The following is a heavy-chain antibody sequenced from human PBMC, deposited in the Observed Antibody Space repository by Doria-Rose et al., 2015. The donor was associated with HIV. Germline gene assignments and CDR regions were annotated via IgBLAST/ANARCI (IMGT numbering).Heavy chain of an antibody. V-gene: IGHV2-26*01. CDR1: GVSLSSPGMG. J-gene: IGHJ4*02. D-gene: IGHD6-13*01. Sequence: QITLKESGPVLVKPTETLTLTCTVSGVSLSSPGMGVSWIRQPPGKALDWLANIFSDDERSYTTSLKSRLTISRGTSKSQVVLTMTDMDPVDTATYYCARIKSSRWYHKYYFDFWGQGTLVIVSA. CDR3: ARIKSSRWYHKYYFDF. CDR2: IFSDDER.